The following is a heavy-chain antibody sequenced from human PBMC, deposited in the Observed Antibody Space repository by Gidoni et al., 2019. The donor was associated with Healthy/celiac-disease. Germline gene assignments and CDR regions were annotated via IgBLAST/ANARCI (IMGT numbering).Heavy chain of an antibody. V-gene: IGHV1-18*01. CDR3: ARDSTPSLERDAFDI. CDR1: GYTFTRYG. D-gene: IGHD1-1*01. J-gene: IGHJ3*02. Sequence: QVQLVQSGAAVTKPGASVTVSCKSSGYTFTRYGISWVRQAPGQGLEWMGWISAYNGNTNYAQKLQGRVTMTTDTSTSTAYMELRSLRSDDTAVYYCARDSTPSLERDAFDIWGQGTMVTVSS. CDR2: ISAYNGNT.